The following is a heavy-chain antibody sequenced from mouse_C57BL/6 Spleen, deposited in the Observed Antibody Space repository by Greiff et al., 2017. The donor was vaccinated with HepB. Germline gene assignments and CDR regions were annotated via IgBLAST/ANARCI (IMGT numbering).Heavy chain of an antibody. Sequence: VQLQQSGAELVRPGTSVKVSCKASGYAFTNYLIEWVKQRPGQGLEWIGVINPGSGGTNYNEKFKGKATLTADKSSSPAYMQLSSLTSEDSAVYVCARDDYDEFAYWGQGTLVTVSA. CDR3: ARDDYDEFAY. V-gene: IGHV1-54*01. CDR2: INPGSGGT. D-gene: IGHD2-4*01. J-gene: IGHJ3*01. CDR1: GYAFTNYL.